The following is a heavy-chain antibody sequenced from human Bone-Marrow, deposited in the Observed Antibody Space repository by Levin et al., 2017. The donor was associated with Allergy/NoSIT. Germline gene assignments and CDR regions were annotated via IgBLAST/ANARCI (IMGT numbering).Heavy chain of an antibody. J-gene: IGHJ3*02. V-gene: IGHV1-2*02. CDR3: ARNVLVVVAATPLGAFDI. CDR2: INPNSGGT. Sequence: PAASVKVSCKASGYTFTGYYMHWVRQAPGQGLEWMGWINPNSGGTNYAQKFQGRVTMTRDTSISTAYMELSRLRSDDTAVYYCARNVLVVVAATPLGAFDIWGQGTMVTVSS. D-gene: IGHD2-15*01. CDR1: GYTFTGYY.